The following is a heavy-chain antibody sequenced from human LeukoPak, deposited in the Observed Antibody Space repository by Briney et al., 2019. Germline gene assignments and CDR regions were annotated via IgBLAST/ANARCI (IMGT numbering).Heavy chain of an antibody. CDR3: ARHRYYYRSGSYYGAPYYMDV. Sequence: SETLSLTCTVSGGSISSYYWSWIRQPPGKGLEWIGYTHHSGSTDYNPSLKSRVTISVDTSKNQFSLKRSSVTAADRAVYYCARHRYYYRSGSYYGAPYYMDVWGKGTTVTISS. D-gene: IGHD3-10*01. CDR1: GGSISSYY. CDR2: THHSGST. V-gene: IGHV4-59*08. J-gene: IGHJ6*03.